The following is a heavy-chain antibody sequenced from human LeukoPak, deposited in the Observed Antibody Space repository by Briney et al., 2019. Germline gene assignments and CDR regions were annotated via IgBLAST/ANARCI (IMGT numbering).Heavy chain of an antibody. CDR2: IKPSGGNT. CDR1: GYTFTAHD. Sequence: ASVTVSCKTSGYTFTAHDIFWVRQAAGQGLEWMGIIKPSGGNTNYAQKFQGRVTMTRDTSTSTVYMELSSLKSEDTAVYYCARVRDGYNDAYDIWGQGTMVTVSS. CDR3: ARVRDGYNDAYDI. J-gene: IGHJ3*02. D-gene: IGHD5-24*01. V-gene: IGHV1-46*01.